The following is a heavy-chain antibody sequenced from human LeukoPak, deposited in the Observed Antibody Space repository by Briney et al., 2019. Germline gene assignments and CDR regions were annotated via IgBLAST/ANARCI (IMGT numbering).Heavy chain of an antibody. J-gene: IGHJ6*03. V-gene: IGHV1-2*06. CDR3: ARSGIAAAGTPQGIYYYYYMDV. Sequence: GASVKVSCKASGYTFTGYYMHWVRQAPGQGLEWMGRINPNSGGTNYAQKYQGRVTMTRYTSISTAYMELSRLRSDDTAVYYCARSGIAAAGTPQGIYYYYYMDVWGKGTTVTVSS. CDR1: GYTFTGYY. D-gene: IGHD6-13*01. CDR2: INPNSGGT.